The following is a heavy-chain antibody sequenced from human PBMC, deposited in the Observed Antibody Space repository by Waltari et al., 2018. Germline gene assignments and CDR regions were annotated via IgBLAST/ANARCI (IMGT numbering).Heavy chain of an antibody. J-gene: IGHJ6*03. Sequence: QVQLQQWGAGLLKPSETLSLTCPVYGGSFSGNSWTWIRQSPGKGLEWIGEINDSGRTKYKPSLKSRVTISIDTSKNQFSLRLSSVTAADRAVYYCARGTFGVVIIPYYYYHMDVWGKGTSVTVSS. CDR3: ARGTFGVVIIPYYYYHMDV. D-gene: IGHD3-3*01. CDR2: INDSGRT. V-gene: IGHV4-34*02. CDR1: GGSFSGNS.